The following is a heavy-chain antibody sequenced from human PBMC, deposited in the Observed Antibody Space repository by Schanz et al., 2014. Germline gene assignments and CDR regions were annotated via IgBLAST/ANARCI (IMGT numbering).Heavy chain of an antibody. V-gene: IGHV3-23*04. CDR1: GFKLGSYA. CDR3: ARDKDVISTHFYSPFYFYVMDV. D-gene: IGHD3-3*02. CDR2: IGGSGGST. Sequence: EVQLVESGGGLIQPGGSLRLSCAASGFKLGSYAMSWVRQAPGKGLEWVSGIGGSGGSTDYADSVTGRFTISRDNSKKTLYLQMSSLTAEDTAVYYCARDKDVISTHFYSPFYFYVMDVWGQGTTVTVSS. J-gene: IGHJ6*02.